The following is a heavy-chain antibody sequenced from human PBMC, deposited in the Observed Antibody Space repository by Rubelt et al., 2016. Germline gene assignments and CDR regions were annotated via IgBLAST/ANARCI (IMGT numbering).Heavy chain of an antibody. V-gene: IGHV1-18*01. D-gene: IGHD1-26*01. CDR3: AGEAYSGRYPLIDY. CDR2: ISAYNGNT. J-gene: IGHJ4*02. CDR1: GYTFTTYG. Sequence: QVQLVQSGAEVKKPGASVKVSCKASGYTFTTYGINWVRQAPGQGLEWMGWISAYNGNTNPAQKLQGIVTMTTDTSTSTAYMELRSLRSDDTAVYYCAGEAYSGRYPLIDYWGQGTLVTVSS.